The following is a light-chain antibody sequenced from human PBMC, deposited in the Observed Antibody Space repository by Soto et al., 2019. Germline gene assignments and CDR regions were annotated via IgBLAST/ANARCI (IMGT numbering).Light chain of an antibody. J-gene: IGKJ4*01. CDR3: DQSNSFPLT. Sequence: DIQMTQSPSSVSASVGDRVTITCRASQGISSRLAWYQQKPGKAPNLLIYAASSLQGGVPSRFSGSGSEIDFTLTIGSLQPEDFATYFCDQSNSFPLTFGGGTKVEIK. CDR2: AAS. CDR1: QGISSR. V-gene: IGKV1-12*01.